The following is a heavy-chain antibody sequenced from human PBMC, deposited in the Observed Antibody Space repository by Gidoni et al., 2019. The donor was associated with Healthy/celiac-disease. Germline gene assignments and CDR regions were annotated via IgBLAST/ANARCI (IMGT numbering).Heavy chain of an antibody. CDR1: GFTFSSYS. Sequence: EVQLVESGGGLVKPGGSLRLSCAASGFTFSSYSMNWVRQAPGKGLEWVSSISSSSSYIYYADSVKGRFTISRDNAKNSLYLQMNSLRAEDTAVYYCAREAPYYSNYVDYWGQGTLVTVSS. D-gene: IGHD4-4*01. CDR2: ISSSSSYI. J-gene: IGHJ4*02. V-gene: IGHV3-21*01. CDR3: AREAPYYSNYVDY.